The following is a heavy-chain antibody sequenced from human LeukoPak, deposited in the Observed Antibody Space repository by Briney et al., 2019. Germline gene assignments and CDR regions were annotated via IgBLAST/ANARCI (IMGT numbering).Heavy chain of an antibody. J-gene: IGHJ5*02. D-gene: IGHD3-22*01. CDR1: GDSISSGGYS. Sequence: SETLSLTCTVSGDSISSGGYSWSWIRQPPGKGLEWIGYIYHIGYISQSGNIYQNPSLKSRVTISLDTSRNQFSLKLSSVTAADTAVYYCARAPLAFYDSSGYPRVWFDPWGQGTLVTVSS. V-gene: IGHV4-30-2*01. CDR2: ISQSGNI. CDR3: ARAPLAFYDSSGYPRVWFDP.